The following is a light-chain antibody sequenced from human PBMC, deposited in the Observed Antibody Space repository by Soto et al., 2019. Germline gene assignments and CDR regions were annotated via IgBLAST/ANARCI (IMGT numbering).Light chain of an antibody. Sequence: EIVMTQSPATLSVSPGERATLSCRASQTITINLAWYHQRPGQAPRLLIYGASTRATGIPARFSGSGSGTEYTLTISSLQSEDVGMYYCQQYDNWPPWTFGQGTKVEIK. J-gene: IGKJ1*01. V-gene: IGKV3-15*01. CDR1: QTITIN. CDR2: GAS. CDR3: QQYDNWPPWT.